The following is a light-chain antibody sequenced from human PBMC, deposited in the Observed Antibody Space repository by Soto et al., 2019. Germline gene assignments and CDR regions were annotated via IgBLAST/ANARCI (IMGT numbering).Light chain of an antibody. CDR1: SSDVGGYNY. J-gene: IGLJ7*01. CDR3: SSYTGTYTWV. Sequence: QSVLTQPRSVSGSPGQSVTISCTGTSSDVGGYNYVSWCQQHPGKAPKLMIYDVTKRPSGVPDRFSGSKSGNTASLTISGLQAEDEADYYCSSYTGTYTWVFGGGTQMTV. CDR2: DVT. V-gene: IGLV2-11*01.